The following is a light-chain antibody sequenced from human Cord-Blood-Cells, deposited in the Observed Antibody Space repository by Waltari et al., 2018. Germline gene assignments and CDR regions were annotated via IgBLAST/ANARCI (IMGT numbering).Light chain of an antibody. CDR3: QQYNRWT. J-gene: IGKJ1*01. CDR2: KAS. Sequence: DIQMTQSPSTLSASVGDRVTITCRASQSISIWLAWYQQKPGKAPKLLIYKASSLESGVPSRFSGRGSGTEFTLTISSLQPDDFATYYCQQYNRWTSGQGTKVEIK. V-gene: IGKV1-5*03. CDR1: QSISIW.